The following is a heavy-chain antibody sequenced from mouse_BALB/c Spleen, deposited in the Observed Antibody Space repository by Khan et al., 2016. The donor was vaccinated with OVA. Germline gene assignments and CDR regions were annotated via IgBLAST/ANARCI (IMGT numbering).Heavy chain of an antibody. CDR1: GYTFTSYW. CDR2: VFSGNSDT. V-gene: IGHV1-5*01. Sequence: VQLQQPGTVLARPGSSVKMSCKASGYTFTSYWIHWVKQRPGQGLEWIGGVFSGNSDTSYNQKFKGKAKLTAVTSAITAYMELSSLTNADSTVYYGTRAGYGAFAYWGQGTLVTVS. D-gene: IGHD1-1*01. CDR3: TRAGYGAFAY. J-gene: IGHJ3*01.